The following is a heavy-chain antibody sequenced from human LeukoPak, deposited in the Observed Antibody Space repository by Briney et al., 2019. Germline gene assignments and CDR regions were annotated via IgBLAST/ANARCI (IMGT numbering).Heavy chain of an antibody. D-gene: IGHD3-22*01. V-gene: IGHV1-69*13. CDR3: ASRRSYYYDSSGYMEH. CDR2: IIPIFGTA. Sequence: ASVKVSCEASGGTFSSYAISWVRQAPGQGLEWMGGIIPIFGTANYTQKFQGRVTITADECTSTAYMELSSLRSEDTAVYYCASRRSYYYDSSGYMEHWGQGTLVTVSS. CDR1: GGTFSSYA. J-gene: IGHJ1*01.